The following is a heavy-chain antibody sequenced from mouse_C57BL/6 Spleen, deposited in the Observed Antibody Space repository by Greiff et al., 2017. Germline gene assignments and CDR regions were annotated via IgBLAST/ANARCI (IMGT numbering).Heavy chain of an antibody. Sequence: VQLQQSGPELVKPGASVKISCKASGYTFTDYYMNWVKQSHGKSLEWIGDINPNNGGTSYNQKFKGKATLTVDKSSSTAYMELRSLISEDSAVYYCARGFAYWGEGTLVTVSA. CDR1: GYTFTDYY. J-gene: IGHJ3*01. CDR2: INPNNGGT. CDR3: ARGFAY. V-gene: IGHV1-26*01.